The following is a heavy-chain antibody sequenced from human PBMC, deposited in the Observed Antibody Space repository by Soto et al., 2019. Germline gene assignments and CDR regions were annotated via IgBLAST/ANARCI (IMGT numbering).Heavy chain of an antibody. D-gene: IGHD2-2*01. CDR1: GYSISSGYY. CDR2: IYHSGST. Sequence: PSETLSLTCAVYGYSISSGYYWGWIRQPPGKGLEWIGSIYHSGSTYYNPSLKSRVTISVDTSKNQFSLKLSSVTAADTAVYYCARDDGVPQRAFDIWGQGTMVTVSS. CDR3: ARDDGVPQRAFDI. J-gene: IGHJ3*02. V-gene: IGHV4-38-2*02.